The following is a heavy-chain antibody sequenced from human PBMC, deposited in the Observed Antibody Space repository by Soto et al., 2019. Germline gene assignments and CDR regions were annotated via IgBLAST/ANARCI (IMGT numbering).Heavy chain of an antibody. Sequence: PGEPLKIACKGSGYSFTSYWISWLRQMPGQGLEWMGRIDRSDSYTNYSPPFQGHGTIAADKAISTAYRQWSSLKASDTAMYHCAIGYGMDVSGQGTTVTVS. J-gene: IGHJ6*02. CDR3: AIGYGMDV. CDR2: IDRSDSYT. V-gene: IGHV5-10-1*01. CDR1: GYSFTSYW.